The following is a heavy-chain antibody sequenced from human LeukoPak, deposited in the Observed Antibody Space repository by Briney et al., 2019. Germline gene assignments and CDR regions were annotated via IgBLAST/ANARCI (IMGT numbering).Heavy chain of an antibody. CDR3: ARDRDDFWSGYYLYYYYGMDV. J-gene: IGHJ6*02. CDR2: ISGSGGST. V-gene: IGHV3-23*01. CDR1: GFTFSSYA. Sequence: PGASLRLSCAASGFTFSSYAMSWVRQAPGKGLEWVSAISGSGGSTYYADSVKGRFTISRDNSKNTLYLQMNSLRAEDTAVYYCARDRDDFWSGYYLYYYYGMDVWGQGTTVTVSS. D-gene: IGHD3-3*01.